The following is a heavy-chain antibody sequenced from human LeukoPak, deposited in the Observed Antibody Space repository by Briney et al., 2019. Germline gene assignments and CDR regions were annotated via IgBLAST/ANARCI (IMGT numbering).Heavy chain of an antibody. J-gene: IGHJ4*02. CDR3: ATKASSSGYYYTAY. CDR2: NSGSGGSS. CDR1: GFTFSSFA. Sequence: PGGSLRLSCAASGFTFSSFAMSWVRQAPGKGLEWVSANSGSGGSSYYADSVKGRFTISRDNSKNTLYLQMNSLRAEDTAVYYCATKASSSGYYYTAYWGQGTLVTVSS. D-gene: IGHD3-22*01. V-gene: IGHV3-23*01.